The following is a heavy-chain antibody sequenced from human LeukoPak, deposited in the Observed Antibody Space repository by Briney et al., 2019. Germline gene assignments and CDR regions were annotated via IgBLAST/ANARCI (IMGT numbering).Heavy chain of an antibody. Sequence: SETLSLTCTVSGGSISSSSYYWGWIRQPPGKGLEWIGSIYYSGSTYYNPSLKSRVTISVGTSKNQFSLKLSSVTAADTAVYYCARQVTVGSFFDYWGQGTLVTASS. CDR2: IYYSGST. V-gene: IGHV4-39*01. CDR3: ARQVTVGSFFDY. D-gene: IGHD2-21*02. CDR1: GGSISSSSYY. J-gene: IGHJ4*02.